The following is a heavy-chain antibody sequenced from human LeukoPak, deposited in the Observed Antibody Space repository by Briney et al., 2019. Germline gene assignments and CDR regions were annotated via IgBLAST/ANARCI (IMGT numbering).Heavy chain of an antibody. J-gene: IGHJ4*02. V-gene: IGHV1-69*06. Sequence: ASVKVSCKASGGTFSSYAISWVRQAPGQGLEWMGGIIPIFGTANYAQKFQGRVTITADKSTSTAYMELSSLRSEDTAVYYCARRGQYCGGDCYSTDYWGQGTLVTVSS. CDR2: IIPIFGTA. CDR1: GGTFSSYA. D-gene: IGHD2-21*02. CDR3: ARRGQYCGGDCYSTDY.